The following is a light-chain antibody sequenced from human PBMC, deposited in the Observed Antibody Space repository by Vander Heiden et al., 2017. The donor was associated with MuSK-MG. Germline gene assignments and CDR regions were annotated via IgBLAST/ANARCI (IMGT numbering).Light chain of an antibody. J-gene: IGKJ4*01. CDR2: GAS. CDR1: QSVSSN. CDR3: QQYEKWPPLT. Sequence: EVVMTQSPATLSVSPGERATLSCRASQSVSSNLAWYQQKPGQAPRLLIYGASTRATDNPDRFSGSGYGTEFTLTISSRQSEDFAVYYCQQYEKWPPLTFGGGTKVEIK. V-gene: IGKV3-15*01.